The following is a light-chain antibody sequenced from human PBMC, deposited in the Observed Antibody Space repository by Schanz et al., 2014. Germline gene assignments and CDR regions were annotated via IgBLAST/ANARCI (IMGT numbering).Light chain of an antibody. V-gene: IGKV3-15*01. J-gene: IGKJ1*01. CDR3: LQYNDWPRT. Sequence: ENVVTQSPGTLSLSPGERATLSCRATESITSSNLAWYQQKPGQAPRLLIYGASSRATAIPARFRGSGSGTQFTLTISSLQSDDFAVYYCLQYNDWPRTFGQGTQVDNK. CDR1: ESITSSN. CDR2: GAS.